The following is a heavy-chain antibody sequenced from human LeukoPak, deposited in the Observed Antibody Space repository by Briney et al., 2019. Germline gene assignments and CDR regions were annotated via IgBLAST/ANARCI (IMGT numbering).Heavy chain of an antibody. V-gene: IGHV3-64D*09. CDR2: INDNGGRT. CDR1: GFTFSRYA. CDR3: VKDVGGGYAFDF. D-gene: IGHD1-26*01. J-gene: IGHJ4*02. Sequence: PGGSLRLSCSASGFTFSRYAMHWVRQAPGKGLEYVSGINDNGGRTHYGDSVKGRYSISRDNSKNTLHLQMSTLGAEDTVLYYCVKDVGGGYAFDFWGRGILVTVAS.